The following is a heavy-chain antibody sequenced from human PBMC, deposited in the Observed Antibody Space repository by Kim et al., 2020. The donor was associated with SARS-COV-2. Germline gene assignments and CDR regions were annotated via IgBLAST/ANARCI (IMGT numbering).Heavy chain of an antibody. CDR1: GGSFSGYY. CDR3: ARCIAAACFDY. Sequence: SETLSLTCAVYGGSFSGYYWSWIRQPPGKGLEWIGEINHSGSTNYNPSLKSRVTISVDTSKNQFSLKLSSVTAADTAVYYCARCIAAACFDYWGQGTLVTVSS. D-gene: IGHD6-13*01. V-gene: IGHV4-34*01. J-gene: IGHJ4*02. CDR2: INHSGST.